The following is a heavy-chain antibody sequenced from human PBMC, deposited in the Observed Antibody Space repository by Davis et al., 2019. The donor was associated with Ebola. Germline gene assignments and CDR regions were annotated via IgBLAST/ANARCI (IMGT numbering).Heavy chain of an antibody. J-gene: IGHJ3*02. Sequence: ASVKVSCKASGYTFTSYYMHWVRQAPGQGLEWMGIINPSGGSTSYAQKFQGRVTMTRDTSISTAYMELSRLRSDDTAVYYCARRGGTKHLDAFDIWGQGTMVTVSS. CDR1: GYTFTSYY. CDR3: ARRGGTKHLDAFDI. CDR2: INPSGGST. D-gene: IGHD3-16*01. V-gene: IGHV1-46*01.